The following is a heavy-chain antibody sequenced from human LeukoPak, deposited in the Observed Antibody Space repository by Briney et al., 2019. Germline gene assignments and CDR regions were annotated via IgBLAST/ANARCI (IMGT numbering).Heavy chain of an antibody. V-gene: IGHV3-66*02. J-gene: IGHJ6*03. CDR2: IYSGGST. CDR3: ARLYYYYYYMDV. CDR1: GFTVSSNY. Sequence: PGGSLRLSCAASGFTVSSNYMGWVRQAPGKGLEWVSVIYSGGSTYYADSVKGRFTISRDNSKNTLYLQMNSLRAEDTAVYYCARLYYYYYYMDVWGKGTTVTVSS.